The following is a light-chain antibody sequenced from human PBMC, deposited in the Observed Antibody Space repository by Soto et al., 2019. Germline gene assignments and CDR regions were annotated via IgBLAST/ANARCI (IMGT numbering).Light chain of an antibody. Sequence: QSVLTQPPSVSGSPGQAVTISCTGTSSDVGGYNYVSWYQQHPGKAPKVIIFDVSERPSGVPDRFSGSKSGSTASLTISGLQPDDEGDYYCCSFAGGFYVVGTGTKVTVL. J-gene: IGLJ1*01. CDR3: CSFAGGFYV. CDR2: DVS. CDR1: SSDVGGYNY. V-gene: IGLV2-11*01.